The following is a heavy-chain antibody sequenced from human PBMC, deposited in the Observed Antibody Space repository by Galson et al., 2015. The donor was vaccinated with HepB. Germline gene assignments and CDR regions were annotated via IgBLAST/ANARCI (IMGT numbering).Heavy chain of an antibody. V-gene: IGHV3-33*01. CDR3: ARDRSSGGDCLDH. CDR1: GFIFRSYG. J-gene: IGHJ4*02. Sequence: SLRLSCAGSGFIFRSYGIHWVRQAPGKGLEWLAVIYSDESNKYYADSVKGRFTISRDNPKNTLYLQMTSLRAEDTAVYYCARDRSSGGDCLDHWGQGTLVTVSS. D-gene: IGHD2-21*02. CDR2: IYSDESNK.